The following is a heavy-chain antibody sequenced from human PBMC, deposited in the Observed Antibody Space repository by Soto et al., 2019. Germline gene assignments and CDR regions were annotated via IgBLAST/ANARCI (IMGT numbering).Heavy chain of an antibody. D-gene: IGHD3-10*01. Sequence: QVQLQESGPGLVKPSETLSLTCTVSGGSISSYYWSWIRQPPAKGLEWIGYIYYSGSTNYNPSLKSRLTRSVDAPKHQVSRKLRYLTAEDTAVYYCARLWFGEPVDYWGQGTLVTVSS. J-gene: IGHJ4*02. CDR1: GGSISSYY. CDR2: IYYSGST. CDR3: ARLWFGEPVDY. V-gene: IGHV4-59*08.